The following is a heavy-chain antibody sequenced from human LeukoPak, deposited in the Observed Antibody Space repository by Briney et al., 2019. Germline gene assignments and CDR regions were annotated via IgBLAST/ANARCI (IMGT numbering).Heavy chain of an antibody. D-gene: IGHD4-11*01. CDR2: IWYDGSNK. J-gene: IGHJ4*02. CDR1: GFTFSSYG. Sequence: PGGSLRLSCAASGFTFSSYGMHWVRQAPGKGLEWVAVIWYDGSNKYYADSVKGRFTISRDNSKNTLYLQMNSLRAEDTAVYYCAKDRDDYGNDCWGQGILVTVST. V-gene: IGHV3-33*06. CDR3: AKDRDDYGNDC.